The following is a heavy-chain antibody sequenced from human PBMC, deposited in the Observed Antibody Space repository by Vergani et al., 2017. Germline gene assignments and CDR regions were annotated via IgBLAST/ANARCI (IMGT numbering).Heavy chain of an antibody. V-gene: IGHV3-23*01. CDR3: ANLDIVVVPAAGWFDP. D-gene: IGHD2-2*01. CDR1: GFTFSSYA. J-gene: IGHJ5*02. CDR2: ISGSGGST. Sequence: EVQLLESGGGLVQPGGSLRLSCAASGFTFSSYAMSWVRQAPGKGLEWVSAISGSGGSTYDADSVKGRFTISRDNSKNTLYLQMNSLRAEDTAVYYCANLDIVVVPAAGWFDPWGQGTLVTVSS.